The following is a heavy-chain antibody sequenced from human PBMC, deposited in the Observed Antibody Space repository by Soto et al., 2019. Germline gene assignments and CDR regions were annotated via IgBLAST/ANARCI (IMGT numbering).Heavy chain of an antibody. V-gene: IGHV3-23*01. D-gene: IGHD1-26*01. CDR2: TSGGSVNI. Sequence: EVQLLESGGDLVQPGGSLRLSCVASGFTFSSFSMRWIRQTPGSGLEWVSTTSGGSVNIDYADSVKGRFTISRDNSRNTLYLQMTRLRVEDTATYYCAKDEFGGAAKYWGQGTLVSVSS. CDR1: GFTFSSFS. J-gene: IGHJ4*02. CDR3: AKDEFGGAAKY.